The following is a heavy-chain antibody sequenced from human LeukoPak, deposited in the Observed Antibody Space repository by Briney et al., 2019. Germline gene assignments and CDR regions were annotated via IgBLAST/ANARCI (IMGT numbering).Heavy chain of an antibody. CDR1: EFTLSTYG. CDR2: IRGSGDYT. D-gene: IGHD4-17*01. Sequence: GGSLRLSCAASEFTLSTYGMTWVRQAPGKGLEWVSSIRGSGDYTDYADSVRGRFTISRDNSKNTLHLHMNSLSAEDTAVYFCGRDPNGDYVGAFEFWGQGTLVTVSS. J-gene: IGHJ3*01. CDR3: GRDPNGDYVGAFEF. V-gene: IGHV3-23*01.